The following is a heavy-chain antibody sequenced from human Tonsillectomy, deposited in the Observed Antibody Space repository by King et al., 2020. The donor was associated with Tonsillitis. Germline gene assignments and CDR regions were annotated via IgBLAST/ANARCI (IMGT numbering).Heavy chain of an antibody. CDR3: ARGGTVTTGGGYYYGMDV. V-gene: IGHV1-46*01. D-gene: IGHD4-17*01. CDR1: GYTFTSYY. Sequence: VQLVESGAEVKKPGASVKVSCTASGYTFTSYYMHWVRQAPGQGLEWMGIINPSGGSTSYAQKFQGRVTMTRDTSTSTVYMELSSLRSEDTAVYYCARGGTVTTGGGYYYGMDVWGQGTTVTVSS. CDR2: INPSGGST. J-gene: IGHJ6*02.